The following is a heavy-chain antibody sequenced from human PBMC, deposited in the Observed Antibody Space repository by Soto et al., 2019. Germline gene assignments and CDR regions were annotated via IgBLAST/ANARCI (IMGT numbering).Heavy chain of an antibody. J-gene: IGHJ5*02. CDR2: IYYSGST. CDR1: GGSISSYY. V-gene: IGHV4-59*01. CDR3: ARRVPAAFSSVKYNWFDP. D-gene: IGHD2-2*01. Sequence: SETLSLTCTVSGGSISSYYWSWIRQPPGKGLDCIGYIYYSGSTNYNPSLKSRVTISVDTSKYQFSLKLSSVTAADTAVYYCARRVPAAFSSVKYNWFDPWGQGTLVTVS.